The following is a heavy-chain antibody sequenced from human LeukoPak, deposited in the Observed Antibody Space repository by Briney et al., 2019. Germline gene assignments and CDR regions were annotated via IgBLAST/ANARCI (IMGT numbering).Heavy chain of an antibody. CDR2: IKQDGTEK. CDR1: GFTFTTYW. J-gene: IGHJ5*02. V-gene: IGHV3-7*01. Sequence: GGSLRLSCAASGFTFTTYWLGWVRQPPGKGLEWVANIKQDGTEKYYVDSVKGRFTISRDNAKNSLYLQMDSLRAEDTAVYYCARGPLYYYDSSGYNWFDPWGQGTLVTVSS. CDR3: ARGPLYYYDSSGYNWFDP. D-gene: IGHD3-22*01.